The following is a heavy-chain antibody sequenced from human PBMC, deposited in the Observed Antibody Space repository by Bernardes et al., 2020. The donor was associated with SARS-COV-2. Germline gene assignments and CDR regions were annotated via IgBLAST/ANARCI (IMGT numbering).Heavy chain of an antibody. CDR2: ITAPNGNA. J-gene: IGHJ4*02. CDR1: ANTFTTYH. D-gene: IGHD2-8*01. Sequence: ASVKVSCKASANTFTTYHLHWVRQAPGQGLEWMGWITAPNGNAKYSDNLQGRVTFTRDTSASTAYMELSSLRSEDTAVYYCATDLRGDGLCYFDDWGQGTLVTVSS. CDR3: ATDLRGDGLCYFDD. V-gene: IGHV1-3*01.